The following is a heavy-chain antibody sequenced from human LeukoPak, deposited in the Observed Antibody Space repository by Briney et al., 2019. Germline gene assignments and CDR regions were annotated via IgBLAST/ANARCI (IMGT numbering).Heavy chain of an antibody. Sequence: SETLSLTCTVSGGSISSYYWSWIRQPPGKGLEWIGYIYYSGSTNYNPSLKSRVTMSVDTSKNQFSLKLSSVTAADTAVYYCARDGGAARPRAFDIWGQGTMVTVSS. CDR2: IYYSGST. J-gene: IGHJ3*02. CDR3: ARDGGAARPRAFDI. CDR1: GGSISSYY. V-gene: IGHV4-59*12. D-gene: IGHD6-6*01.